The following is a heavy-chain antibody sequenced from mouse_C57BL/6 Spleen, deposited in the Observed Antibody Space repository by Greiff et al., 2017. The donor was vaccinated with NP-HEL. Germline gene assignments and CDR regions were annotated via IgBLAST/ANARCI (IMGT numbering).Heavy chain of an antibody. D-gene: IGHD2-4*01. CDR3: AREDYDYDWYFDV. CDR1: GFTFSSYA. Sequence: LVESGGGLVKPGGSLKLSCAASGFTFSSYAMSWVRQTPEKRLEWVATISDGGSYTYYPDNVKGRFTISRDNAKNNLYLQMSHLKSEDTAMYYCAREDYDYDWYFDVWGTGTTVTVSS. J-gene: IGHJ1*03. CDR2: ISDGGSYT. V-gene: IGHV5-4*01.